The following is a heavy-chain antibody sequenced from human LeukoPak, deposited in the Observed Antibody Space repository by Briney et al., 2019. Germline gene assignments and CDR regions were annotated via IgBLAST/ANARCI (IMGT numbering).Heavy chain of an antibody. D-gene: IGHD3-22*01. CDR3: AKVGYYDSSGYLDY. CDR1: GFTFDDYA. J-gene: IGHJ4*02. CDR2: ISWNSGSI. Sequence: GGSLRLSCAASGFTFDDYAMHWVRQAPGKGLEWVSGISWNSGSIGCADSVKGRFTISRDNAKNSLYLQMNSLRAEDTALYYCAKVGYYDSSGYLDYWGQGTLVTVSS. V-gene: IGHV3-9*01.